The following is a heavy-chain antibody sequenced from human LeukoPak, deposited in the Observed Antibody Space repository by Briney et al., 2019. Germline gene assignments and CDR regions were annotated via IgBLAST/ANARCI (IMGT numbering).Heavy chain of an antibody. D-gene: IGHD6-19*01. Sequence: GGSLRLSCAASGFTFTTYSMHWVRQAPGKGLVWVSRINSDGSSTSYADSVKGRFTISRDNAKNTLYLQMNSLRAEDTAVYYCARALAVAGTGGFDPWGQGTLVTVSS. J-gene: IGHJ5*02. CDR3: ARALAVAGTGGFDP. CDR2: INSDGSST. CDR1: GFTFTTYS. V-gene: IGHV3-74*01.